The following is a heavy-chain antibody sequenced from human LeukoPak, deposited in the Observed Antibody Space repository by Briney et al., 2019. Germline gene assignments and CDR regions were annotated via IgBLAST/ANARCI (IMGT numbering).Heavy chain of an antibody. J-gene: IGHJ5*02. Sequence: SETLSLTCAVYGGSFSGYYWSWIRQPPGKGLEWIGEINHSGSTNYNPSLKSRVTISVDTSKNQFSLKLRSVTAADTALYYCARARINWFDPWGQGILVTISS. CDR3: ARARINWFDP. CDR1: GGSFSGYY. V-gene: IGHV4-34*01. D-gene: IGHD3-16*01. CDR2: INHSGST.